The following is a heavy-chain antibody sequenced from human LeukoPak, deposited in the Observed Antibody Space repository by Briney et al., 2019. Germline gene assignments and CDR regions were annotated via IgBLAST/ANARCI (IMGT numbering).Heavy chain of an antibody. D-gene: IGHD6-13*01. Sequence: SETLSLTCTVSGDSITTYYWSWIRQSPGKGLEWIGYINYIGSTNYNPSLKNRVTISADISKSQFSLRLRSVTAADTAVCFCARGVTAAGSSWGQGTLVTVSS. CDR1: GDSITTYY. V-gene: IGHV4-59*01. CDR3: ARGVTAAGSS. J-gene: IGHJ5*02. CDR2: INYIGST.